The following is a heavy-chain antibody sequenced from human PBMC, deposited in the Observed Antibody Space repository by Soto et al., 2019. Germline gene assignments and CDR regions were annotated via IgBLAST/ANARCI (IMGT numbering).Heavy chain of an antibody. D-gene: IGHD6-13*01. Sequence: QVQLVQSGAEVKKPGASVKVSCKVSGYTLTELSMHWVRQAPGKGLEWMGGFDPEDGETIYAQKFQGRVTMTEDTSTDKADMELGSLRSEDTAVYYCATDLSHSYSSSVYETNWFDPWGQGTLVTVSS. CDR2: FDPEDGET. CDR3: ATDLSHSYSSSVYETNWFDP. J-gene: IGHJ5*02. CDR1: GYTLTELS. V-gene: IGHV1-24*01.